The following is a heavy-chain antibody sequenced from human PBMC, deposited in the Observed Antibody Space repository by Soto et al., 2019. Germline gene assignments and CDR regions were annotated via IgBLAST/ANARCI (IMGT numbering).Heavy chain of an antibody. CDR2: IYYSGRT. D-gene: IGHD1-26*01. CDR3: ARQGERWELQGGFDS. J-gene: IGHJ4*02. Sequence: SETLSLTCTVSGGSISSYYWSWIRQPPGKGLEWIGYIYYSGRTNYNPSLKSRVTISVDTSKNQFSLKLSSVTAADTAVYYCARQGERWELQGGFDSWGQGTLVTVSS. V-gene: IGHV4-59*01. CDR1: GGSISSYY.